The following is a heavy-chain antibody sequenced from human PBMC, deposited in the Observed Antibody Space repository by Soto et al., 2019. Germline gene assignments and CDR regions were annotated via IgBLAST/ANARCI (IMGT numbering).Heavy chain of an antibody. V-gene: IGHV1-46*03. CDR3: ARGWRDIVASVSPIEYFQH. D-gene: IGHD2-15*01. CDR1: GYTFTSYY. CDR2: VNPGVGST. J-gene: IGHJ1*01. Sequence: QVQLVQSGAEVKKPGASVKLSCKTSGYTFTSYYIHWVRQAPGQGLEWMGIVNPGVGSTMYAQRFQGRVTMTRDTSTTTVYMELSSLRSEDTAVYYCARGWRDIVASVSPIEYFQHWGQGTLVIVSS.